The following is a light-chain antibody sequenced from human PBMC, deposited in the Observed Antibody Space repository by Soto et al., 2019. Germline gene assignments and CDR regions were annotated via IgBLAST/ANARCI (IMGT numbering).Light chain of an antibody. CDR1: SSDVGNYNL. J-gene: IGLJ1*01. CDR3: CSYAGSSTYA. Sequence: QSALTQPASVSGSPGQSITISCTGTSSDVGNYNLVSWYQQHPGKAPKLMIYEGSKRPSGVSNPFSGSKSGNTASLTISILQAEYEADYYCCSYAGSSTYAFGTGTKVTVL. V-gene: IGLV2-23*01. CDR2: EGS.